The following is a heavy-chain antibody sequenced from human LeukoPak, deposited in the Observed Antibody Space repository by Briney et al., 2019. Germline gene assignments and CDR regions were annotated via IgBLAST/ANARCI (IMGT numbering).Heavy chain of an antibody. CDR2: INPNSGGT. D-gene: IGHD3-3*01. CDR3: AREGVNYDFWTHNQQAVDY. V-gene: IGHV1-2*02. CDR1: GYTFTGYY. J-gene: IGHJ4*02. Sequence: ASVKVSCKASGYTFTGYYMHWVRQAPGQGLEWMGWINPNSGGTNYAQKFQGRVTMTRDTSISTAYMELSRLRSDDTAVYYCAREGVNYDFWTHNQQAVDYWGQGTLVTVSS.